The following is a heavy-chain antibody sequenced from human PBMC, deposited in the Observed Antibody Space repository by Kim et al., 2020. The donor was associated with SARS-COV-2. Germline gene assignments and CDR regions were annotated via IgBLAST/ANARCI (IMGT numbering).Heavy chain of an antibody. V-gene: IGHV4-39*07. Sequence: SETLSLTCTVSGGSISSSSYYWGWIRQPPGKGLEWIGSIYYSGSTYYNPSLKSRVTISVDTSKNQFSLKLSSVTAADTAVYYCARGGGVYGSGSFYWGQGTLVTVSS. J-gene: IGHJ4*02. CDR2: IYYSGST. CDR3: ARGGGVYGSGSFY. CDR1: GGSISSSSYY. D-gene: IGHD3-10*01.